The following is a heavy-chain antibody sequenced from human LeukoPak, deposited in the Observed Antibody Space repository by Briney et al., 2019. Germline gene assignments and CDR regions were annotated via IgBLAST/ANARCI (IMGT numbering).Heavy chain of an antibody. Sequence: GGSLRLSCAASGFTFRNYEMNWVRQAPGKGLEWVSYISSSGSTTHYADSVKGRFPISRDNAKNSLYLQLSSLRVEDTAVYYCARDLGTSAITGYWGQGTLVTVSS. J-gene: IGHJ1*01. V-gene: IGHV3-48*03. CDR3: ARDLGTSAITGY. CDR2: ISSSGSTT. D-gene: IGHD7-27*01. CDR1: GFTFRNYE.